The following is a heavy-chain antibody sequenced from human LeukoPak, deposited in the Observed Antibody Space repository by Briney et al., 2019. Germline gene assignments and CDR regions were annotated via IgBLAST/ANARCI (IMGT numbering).Heavy chain of an antibody. J-gene: IGHJ4*02. CDR1: GFTFSSYG. CDR2: ISYDGSNK. V-gene: IGHV3-30*18. CDR3: AKDRDIVVVPGGIRQGLDY. D-gene: IGHD2-2*01. Sequence: TGGSLRLSCAASGFTFSSYGMHWVRQAPGKGLEWVAVISYDGSNKYYADSVKGRFTISRDNSKNTLYLQMNSLRAEDTSVYYCAKDRDIVVVPGGIRQGLDYGGQGTLVTVSS.